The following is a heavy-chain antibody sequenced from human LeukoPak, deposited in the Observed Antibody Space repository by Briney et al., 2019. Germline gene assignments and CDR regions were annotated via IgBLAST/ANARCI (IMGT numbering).Heavy chain of an antibody. J-gene: IGHJ4*01. CDR1: GFTIDSFY. V-gene: IGHV3-7*01. CDR2: IDEAGKDR. Sequence: GGSLRLSCVASGFTIDSFYMSWVRQAPGKGLEWVANIDEAGKDRYYADSVKGRFTISRDNTKNSVFLDMTSLRAEDTATYFCARASPGAVFNYFDYWGQGALVPVSS. CDR3: ARASPGAVFNYFDY.